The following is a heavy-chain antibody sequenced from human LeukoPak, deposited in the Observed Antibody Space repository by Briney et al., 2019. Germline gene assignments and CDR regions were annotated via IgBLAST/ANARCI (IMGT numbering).Heavy chain of an antibody. CDR1: GGSISSSSYY. CDR2: IYYSGST. CDR3: AREVGDYDYYYGMDV. D-gene: IGHD4-17*01. Sequence: PSETLSLTCTVSGGSISSSSYYWGWIRQPPGKGLEWIGSIYYSGSTYYNPSLKSRVTISVDTSKNQFSLKLSSVTAADTAVYYCAREVGDYDYYYGMDVWGQGTTVTVSS. J-gene: IGHJ6*02. V-gene: IGHV4-39*07.